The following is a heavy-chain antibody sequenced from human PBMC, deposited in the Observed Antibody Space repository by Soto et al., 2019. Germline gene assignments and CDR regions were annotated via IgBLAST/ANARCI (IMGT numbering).Heavy chain of an antibody. CDR2: IGRKINNYAT. V-gene: IGHV3-73*02. D-gene: IGHD6-19*01. CDR1: GFNFSGST. Sequence: EVHLVQSGGGLVQPGGSLKVSCAASGFNFSGSTMHWVRQASGKGLEWVGRIGRKINNYATEYGASVEGRFTISRDDSKNTTFLLMKSLKNDDTGVYFCVRQRLAVSPLDHWGRGTLVTVSS. CDR3: VRQRLAVSPLDH. J-gene: IGHJ4*02.